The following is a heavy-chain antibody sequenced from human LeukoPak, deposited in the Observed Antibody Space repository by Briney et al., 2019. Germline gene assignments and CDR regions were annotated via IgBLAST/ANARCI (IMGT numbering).Heavy chain of an antibody. CDR3: ARVSSDIVATTYDY. V-gene: IGHV1-69*06. D-gene: IGHD5-12*01. CDR1: GGTFSSYA. J-gene: IGHJ4*02. Sequence: SVKVSCKASGGTFSSYAISWVRQAPGQGLEWMGGIIPIFGTANYAQKFQGRVTITADKSTSTAYMELSSLRSEDTAVYYCARVSSDIVATTYDYWGQGTLVTVSS. CDR2: IIPIFGTA.